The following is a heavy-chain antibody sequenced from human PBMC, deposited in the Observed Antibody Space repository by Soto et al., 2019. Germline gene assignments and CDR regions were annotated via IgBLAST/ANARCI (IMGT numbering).Heavy chain of an antibody. CDR2: IHTTDGT. Sequence: SETLSLTCTVSGGSISSYYWSWIRQPAGKGMEWIGRIHTTDGTNYNPSLKSRVTMSIDTSNNQFSLKLSSLTAADTAVYYCARAPSSAAGLYFDFWGQGTLVTVSS. J-gene: IGHJ4*02. V-gene: IGHV4-4*07. CDR1: GGSISSYY. CDR3: ARAPSSAAGLYFDF. D-gene: IGHD6-13*01.